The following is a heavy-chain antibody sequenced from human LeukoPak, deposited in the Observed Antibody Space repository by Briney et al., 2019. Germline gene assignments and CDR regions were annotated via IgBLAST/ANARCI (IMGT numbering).Heavy chain of an antibody. CDR2: IYYSGST. V-gene: IGHV4-39*07. J-gene: IGHJ4*02. D-gene: IGHD5-24*01. CDR1: GGPISSSSYY. CDR3: ASRDGYNYYANFDY. Sequence: SETLSLTCTVSGGPISSSSYYWGWIRQPPGKGLEWIGSIYYSGSTYYNPSLKSRVTISVDTSKNQFSLKLSSVTAADTAVYYCASRDGYNYYANFDYWGQGTLVTVSS.